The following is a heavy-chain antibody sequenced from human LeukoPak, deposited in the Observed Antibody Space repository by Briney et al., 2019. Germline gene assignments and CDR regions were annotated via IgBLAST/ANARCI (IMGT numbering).Heavy chain of an antibody. J-gene: IGHJ3*02. Sequence: PGGSLGLSCAASGFTFRSYRMNWVRQAPGKGLEWVASIKQGESERYYVDSMNGRFTISRDNAKNSLYLQMNSLRAEDTAVYYCARGDNSAFDIWGQGTMVTVSS. CDR1: GFTFRSYR. CDR2: IKQGESER. D-gene: IGHD3-22*01. V-gene: IGHV3-7*04. CDR3: ARGDNSAFDI.